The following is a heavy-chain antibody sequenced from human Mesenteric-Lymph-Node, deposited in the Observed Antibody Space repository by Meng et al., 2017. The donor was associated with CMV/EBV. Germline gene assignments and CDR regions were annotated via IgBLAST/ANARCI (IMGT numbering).Heavy chain of an antibody. CDR3: ARARGVKYYSGGGALYYFDY. J-gene: IGHJ4*02. CDR2: IKQDGSEK. CDR1: GFTFSSYW. D-gene: IGHD3-10*01. Sequence: GESLKISCAASGFTFSSYWMSWVRQAPGKGLEWVANIKQDGSEKYYVDSVKGRFTISRDNAKNSLYLQMNSLRAEDTAVYYCARARGVKYYSGGGALYYFDYWGQGALVTVSS. V-gene: IGHV3-7*01.